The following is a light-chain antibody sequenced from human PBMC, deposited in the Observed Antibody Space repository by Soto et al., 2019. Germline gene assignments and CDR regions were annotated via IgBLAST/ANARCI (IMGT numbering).Light chain of an antibody. V-gene: IGKV1-9*01. J-gene: IGKJ4*01. CDR1: QDISSY. CDR2: AAS. CDR3: QQLRMYPST. Sequence: IHVTQSPSAVSASVGDRVTITCRASQDISSYLAWYQQKPGKAPTLLIYAASTLQGGVPSRFSGSGSGTDFALTITSLQAEDFATYYCQQLRMYPSTFGGGTKVDI.